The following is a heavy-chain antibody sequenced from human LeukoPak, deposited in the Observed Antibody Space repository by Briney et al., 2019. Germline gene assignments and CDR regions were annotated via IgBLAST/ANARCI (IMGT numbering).Heavy chain of an antibody. J-gene: IGHJ5*02. Sequence: ASVKVSCKVSGYTLTELSMHWVRQAPGKGLEWMGGFDPEDGETIYAQKFQGRVTITTDESTSTAYMELSSLRSEDTAVYYCARGPPYYYDSSGYYWVYNWFDPWGQGTLVTVSS. D-gene: IGHD3-22*01. V-gene: IGHV1-24*01. CDR1: GYTLTELS. CDR2: FDPEDGET. CDR3: ARGPPYYYDSSGYYWVYNWFDP.